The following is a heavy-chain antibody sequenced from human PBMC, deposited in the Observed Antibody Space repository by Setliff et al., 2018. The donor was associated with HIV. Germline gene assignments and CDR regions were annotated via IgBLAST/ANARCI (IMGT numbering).Heavy chain of an antibody. Sequence: GASVKVSCKASGYSFSTSGISWVRQAPGQGLEWLGWIGGYLHDTNGPQKFQGRVTMTWDRSTRTAYMELRSLTFDDTAVYYCARDPIGIDFGLSYYMDVWGKGTAVTVSS. CDR3: ARDPIGIDFGLSYYMDV. CDR1: GYSFSTSG. CDR2: IGGYLHDT. J-gene: IGHJ6*03. D-gene: IGHD3-3*01. V-gene: IGHV1-18*01.